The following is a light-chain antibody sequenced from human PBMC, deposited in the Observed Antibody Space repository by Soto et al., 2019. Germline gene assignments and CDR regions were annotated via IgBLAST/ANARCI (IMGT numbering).Light chain of an antibody. Sequence: EIVMTQSPSTLSVSSGDRATLSCRASQTIYNNVAWYQQRPGQAPRLLIYDASTRATSVPARFSGSGYATDFTLRTSGIQPADCAASYCYQLNKSFLTFGRGTKVDI. CDR2: DAS. CDR1: QTIYNN. J-gene: IGKJ3*01. V-gene: IGKV3-15*01. CDR3: YQLNKSFLT.